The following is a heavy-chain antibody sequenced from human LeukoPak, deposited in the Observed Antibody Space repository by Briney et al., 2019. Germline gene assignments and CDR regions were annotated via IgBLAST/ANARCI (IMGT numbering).Heavy chain of an antibody. J-gene: IGHJ5*02. D-gene: IGHD5-24*01. Sequence: SETLSLTCTVSGGSISSFFWSWIRQPPGEGLEWIGHIFYTGRTTYSPSLKSRVTISIDTSKNQFSLKMSSVTAADTAVYYCARARDGHINNWFDPWGQGTLVTVSS. V-gene: IGHV4-59*01. CDR3: ARARDGHINNWFDP. CDR1: GGSISSFF. CDR2: IFYTGRT.